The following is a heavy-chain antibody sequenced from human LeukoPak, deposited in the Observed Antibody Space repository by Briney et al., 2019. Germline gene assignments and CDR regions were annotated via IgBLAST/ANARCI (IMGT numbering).Heavy chain of an antibody. V-gene: IGHV3-30*18. CDR1: GFTFSSYG. CDR2: ISYDGSNN. CDR3: AKGTYCSGGSCYPRELGY. Sequence: PGRSLRLSCAASGFTFSSYGMHWVRQAPGKGLEWVAVISYDGSNNYYADSVKGRFTISRDNSKNTLYLQMNSLRAEDTAVYYCAKGTYCSGGSCYPRELGYWGQGTLVTVSS. J-gene: IGHJ4*02. D-gene: IGHD2-15*01.